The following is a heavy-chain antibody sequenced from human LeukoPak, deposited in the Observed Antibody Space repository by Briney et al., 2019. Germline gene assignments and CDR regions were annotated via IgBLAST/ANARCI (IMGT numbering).Heavy chain of an antibody. Sequence: PSETLSLTCAVYGGSFSGYYWSWIRQPPGKGLEWIGEINHSGSTNYNPSLKSRVTISVDTSKNQFSLKLSSVTAADTAVYYCARGNYYDSSASYYFDYWGQGTLVTVSS. CDR2: INHSGST. CDR1: GGSFSGYY. J-gene: IGHJ4*02. CDR3: ARGNYYDSSASYYFDY. V-gene: IGHV4-34*01. D-gene: IGHD3-22*01.